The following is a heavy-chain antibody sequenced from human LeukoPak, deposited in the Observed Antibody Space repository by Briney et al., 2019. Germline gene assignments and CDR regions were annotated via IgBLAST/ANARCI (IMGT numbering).Heavy chain of an antibody. CDR1: GYTFTSHD. D-gene: IGHD2-15*01. Sequence: ASVKVSCKASGYTFTSHDINWVRQAPGQGPEWMGHIAPSSGKTGYLQKFQGRIIITRDTSISTVYMELSSLTSEDTALYYCVRHHTATFDYWGQGALVTVSS. CDR3: VRHHTATFDY. V-gene: IGHV1-8*03. J-gene: IGHJ4*02. CDR2: IAPSSGKT.